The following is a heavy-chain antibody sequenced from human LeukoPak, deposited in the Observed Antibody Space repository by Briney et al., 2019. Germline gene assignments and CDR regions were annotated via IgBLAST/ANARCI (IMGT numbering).Heavy chain of an antibody. J-gene: IGHJ4*02. Sequence: GGSLRLSCVVSGLTFKNYWMTWVRPAPGKGLEWVASIKKDGSATFYVDSVKGRFTISRDNAKNSLYLQMHNLRAEDTAMYYCARDVSAFDYWGQGTLVTVSS. CDR3: ARDVSAFDY. D-gene: IGHD6-19*01. V-gene: IGHV3-7*04. CDR1: GLTFKNYW. CDR2: IKKDGSAT.